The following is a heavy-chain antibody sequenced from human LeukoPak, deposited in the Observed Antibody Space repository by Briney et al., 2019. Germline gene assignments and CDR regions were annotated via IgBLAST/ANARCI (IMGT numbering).Heavy chain of an antibody. J-gene: IGHJ6*02. V-gene: IGHV4-34*01. CDR2: INHSGST. Sequence: SETLSLTCAVYGGSFGGYYWSWIRQPPGKGLEWIGEINHSGSTNYNPSLKSRVTISVDTSKNQFSLKLSSVTAADTAVYYCARGHVREYQLLYKFYYYYYGMDVWGQGTTVTVSS. D-gene: IGHD2-2*02. CDR3: ARGHVREYQLLYKFYYYYYGMDV. CDR1: GGSFGGYY.